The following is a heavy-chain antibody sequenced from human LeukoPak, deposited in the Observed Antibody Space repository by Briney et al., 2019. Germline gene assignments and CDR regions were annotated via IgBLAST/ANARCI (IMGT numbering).Heavy chain of an antibody. Sequence: PSETLSFTCTVSGGSISSYYWSWIRQPPRKALEWIGNIFYSGSTYYSPSLKSRVTISLDTSRNQFSLKLNSVTAADTAVYYCAKSNGYGLIDIWGQGTMVTVSS. J-gene: IGHJ3*02. D-gene: IGHD3-22*01. CDR1: GGSISSYY. V-gene: IGHV4-59*12. CDR2: IFYSGST. CDR3: AKSNGYGLIDI.